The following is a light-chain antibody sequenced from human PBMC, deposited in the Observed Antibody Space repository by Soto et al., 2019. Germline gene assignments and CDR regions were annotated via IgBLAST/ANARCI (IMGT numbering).Light chain of an antibody. V-gene: IGKV2-30*01. CDR1: QSLVYSDGNTY. Sequence: DVVMTQSPLSLPVTLGQPASISCRSSQSLVYSDGNTYLSWFQQRPGQSPRRLFYKVSNRDSGVPDRFSGSGSGTDFTLKISRVEAEDVGVYYCMQGTHWPPTFGQGTKLEIK. CDR2: KVS. CDR3: MQGTHWPPT. J-gene: IGKJ2*01.